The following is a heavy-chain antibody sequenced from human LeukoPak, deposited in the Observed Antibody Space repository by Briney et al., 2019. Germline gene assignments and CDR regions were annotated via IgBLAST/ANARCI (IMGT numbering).Heavy chain of an antibody. CDR3: ARGIWFRAHYYFDY. J-gene: IGHJ4*02. Sequence: ASVKVSCKASGYTFTSYDINWVRQATGQGLEWMGWMNPNSGNTGYAQKFQGRVTMTRNTSISTAYMELSSLRSEDTAVYYCARGIWFRAHYYFDYWGQGTLVTVSS. D-gene: IGHD3-10*01. CDR2: MNPNSGNT. V-gene: IGHV1-8*01. CDR1: GYTFTSYD.